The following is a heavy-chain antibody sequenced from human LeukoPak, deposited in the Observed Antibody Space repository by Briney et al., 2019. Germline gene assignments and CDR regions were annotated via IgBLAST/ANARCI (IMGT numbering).Heavy chain of an antibody. CDR2: INPSGGST. V-gene: IGHV1-46*01. D-gene: IGHD3-16*01. CDR3: ARGGYDYVWGSYPSDY. CDR1: GYTFTSYY. Sequence: ASVKVSCKASGYTFTSYYMHWVRQAPGQGLEWMGIINPSGGSTSYAQKFQGRVTMTRDTSTSTVYMELSSLRSEDTAVYYCARGGYDYVWGSYPSDYWGQGTLVTVSS. J-gene: IGHJ4*02.